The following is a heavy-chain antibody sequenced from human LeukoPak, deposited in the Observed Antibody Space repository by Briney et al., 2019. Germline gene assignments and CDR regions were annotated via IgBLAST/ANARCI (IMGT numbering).Heavy chain of an antibody. CDR2: ISYDGSNK. Sequence: QPGGSLRLSCAASGFTFSSYAMHWVRQAPGKGLEWVAVISYDGSNKYYADSVKGRFTISRDNSKNTLYLQMNSLRAEDTAVYYCARESYDLYCFDYWGQGTLVTVSS. CDR1: GFTFSSYA. V-gene: IGHV3-30*04. D-gene: IGHD3-22*01. J-gene: IGHJ4*02. CDR3: ARESYDLYCFDY.